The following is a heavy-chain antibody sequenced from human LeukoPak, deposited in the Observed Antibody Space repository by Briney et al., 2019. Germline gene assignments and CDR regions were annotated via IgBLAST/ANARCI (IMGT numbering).Heavy chain of an antibody. CDR3: ASDGGHYGSGSYYIDY. CDR1: GYTFTGYY. J-gene: IGHJ4*02. D-gene: IGHD3-10*01. Sequence: ASVKVSCKASGYTFTGYYMHWVRQAPGQGLEWMGWINPNSGGTNYAQEFQGRVTMTRDTSISTAYMELSRLRSDDTAVYYWASDGGHYGSGSYYIDYWGQGTLVTVSS. V-gene: IGHV1-2*02. CDR2: INPNSGGT.